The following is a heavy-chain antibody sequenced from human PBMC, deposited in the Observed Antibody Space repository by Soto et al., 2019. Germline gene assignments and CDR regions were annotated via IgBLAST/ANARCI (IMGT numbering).Heavy chain of an antibody. J-gene: IGHJ6*03. D-gene: IGHD5-18*01. CDR1: GFTFSSYA. CDR2: ISGSGGST. V-gene: IGHV3-23*01. CDR3: ANDTRDSLTQLWLGYMDV. Sequence: GGSLRLSCAASGFTFSSYAMSWVRQAPGKGLEWVSAISGSGGSTYYADSVKGRFTISRDNSKNTLYLQMNSLRAVDTDVYDGANDTRDSLTQLWLGYMDVWGKGTPVTVSS.